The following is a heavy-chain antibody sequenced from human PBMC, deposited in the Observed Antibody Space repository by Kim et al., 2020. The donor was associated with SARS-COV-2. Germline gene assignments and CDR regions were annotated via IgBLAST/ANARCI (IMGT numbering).Heavy chain of an antibody. J-gene: IGHJ4*02. CDR3: ARNFDY. CDR2: KSNGYN. Sequence: KSNGYNDYAVSVKSRIPINPDTSKNQFSLQLNSVTPEDTAVYYCARNFDYWGQGTLVTVSS. V-gene: IGHV6-1*01.